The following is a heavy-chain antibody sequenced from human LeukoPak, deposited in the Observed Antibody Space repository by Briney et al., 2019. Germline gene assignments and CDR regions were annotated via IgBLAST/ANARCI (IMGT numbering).Heavy chain of an antibody. V-gene: IGHV3-43*01. CDR1: GFTFDDYT. D-gene: IGHD6-6*01. Sequence: GGSLRLSCAASGFTFDDYTMHWVRQAPGKGLEWVSLISWNGVSTYYADSVKGRFTISRDNGKNSLYLQMNSLRTEDTALYYCARERGSSGYFDYWGQGTLVTVSS. CDR3: ARERGSSGYFDY. CDR2: ISWNGVST. J-gene: IGHJ4*02.